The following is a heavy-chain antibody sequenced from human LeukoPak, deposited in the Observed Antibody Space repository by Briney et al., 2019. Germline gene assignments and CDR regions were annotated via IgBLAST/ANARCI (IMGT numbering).Heavy chain of an antibody. D-gene: IGHD1-1*01. V-gene: IGHV3-53*01. CDR1: GFTVSSNS. J-gene: IGHJ4*02. CDR2: IYSDNT. CDR3: AKGLERESRLDS. Sequence: GGSLRLSCTVSGFTVSSNSMSWVRQAPGKGLEWVSFIYSDNTHYSDSVKGRFTISRDNSKNTLYLQMNSLRAEDTALYYCAKGLERESRLDSWGQGTLVTVSS.